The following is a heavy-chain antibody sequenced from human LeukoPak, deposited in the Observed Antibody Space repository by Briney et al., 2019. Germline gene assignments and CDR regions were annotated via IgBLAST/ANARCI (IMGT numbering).Heavy chain of an antibody. J-gene: IGHJ4*02. Sequence: ASVKVSCKASGYTFTGYYMHWVRQAPGQGLEWMGWINPNSGGTNYAQKFQGRVTMTRDTSISTAYMELSRLRSDDTAVYYCARDLDILTGYLEYWGQGTLVTVSS. D-gene: IGHD3-9*01. CDR2: INPNSGGT. CDR3: ARDLDILTGYLEY. CDR1: GYTFTGYY. V-gene: IGHV1-2*02.